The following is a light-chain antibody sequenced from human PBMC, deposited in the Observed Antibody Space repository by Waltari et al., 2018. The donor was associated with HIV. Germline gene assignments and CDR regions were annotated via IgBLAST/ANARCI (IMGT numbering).Light chain of an antibody. J-gene: IGLJ2*01. CDR1: SSNIGSTY. Sequence: QSVLPQPPSASGTPGQRVTISCSGRSSNIGSTYVYWYQQLPGTAPKLLIYRNNQRPSGVPDRFSGSKSGTSASLAISGLRSEDEADYYCAAWDDSLSGVVFGGGTKLTVL. V-gene: IGLV1-47*01. CDR2: RNN. CDR3: AAWDDSLSGVV.